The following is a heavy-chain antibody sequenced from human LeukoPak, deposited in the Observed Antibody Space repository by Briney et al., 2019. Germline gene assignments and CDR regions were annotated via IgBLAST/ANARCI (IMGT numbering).Heavy chain of an antibody. CDR3: ARRGDSNDYGDAFDI. CDR1: GFTFSSHG. CDR2: ISPSGDIT. D-gene: IGHD4-17*01. J-gene: IGHJ3*02. V-gene: IGHV3-23*01. Sequence: GGSLRLSCAASGFTFSSHGINWVRQAPGKGLEWVSGISPSGDITYYTDSVQGRFTISRDNSKNMMYVQMNSLRAEDTAVYYCARRGDSNDYGDAFDIWGQGTMVTVSS.